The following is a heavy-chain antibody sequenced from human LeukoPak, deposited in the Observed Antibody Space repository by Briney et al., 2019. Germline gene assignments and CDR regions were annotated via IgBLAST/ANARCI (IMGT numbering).Heavy chain of an antibody. CDR2: IIPIFGTA. V-gene: IGHV1-69*01. D-gene: IGHD4-17*01. J-gene: IGHJ4*02. CDR3: GPEGIMTAGTTAG. Sequence: SVKVSCKASGGTFSSYAISWVRQAPGKGLEWMGGIIPIFGTAHYAQKFQGRVTITADESTSTAYMELSSLRAEDAAVYYCGPEGIMTAGTTAGWGQGTLVTVSS. CDR1: GGTFSSYA.